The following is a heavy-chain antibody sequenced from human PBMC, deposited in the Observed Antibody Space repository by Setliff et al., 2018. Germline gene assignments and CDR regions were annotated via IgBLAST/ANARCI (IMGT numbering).Heavy chain of an antibody. CDR1: GGSINSYY. Sequence: SETLSLTCTVSGGSINSYYWSWIRQPPGKGLEWIAYISDSGSTNYNPSLKSRVNISLDTSKNQFSLKLSSVTAADTAVYYCARHNLHGTATTFAFDIWGQGTMVTVSS. D-gene: IGHD2-21*02. CDR2: ISDSGST. J-gene: IGHJ3*02. CDR3: ARHNLHGTATTFAFDI. V-gene: IGHV4-59*08.